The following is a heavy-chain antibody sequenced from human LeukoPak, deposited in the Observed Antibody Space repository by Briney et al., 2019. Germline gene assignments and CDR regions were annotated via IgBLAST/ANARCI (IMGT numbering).Heavy chain of an antibody. CDR2: ISGSGGST. D-gene: IGHD2-15*01. Sequence: PGGSLRLSCAASGFTFSCYAMSWVRQAPGKGLEWVSVISGSGGSTYYADSVKGRFTISRDNSKNTLYLQMNSLRPEDTAVYYCAKVRVGTAHFDYWGQGTLVTVSS. CDR3: AKVRVGTAHFDY. V-gene: IGHV3-23*01. J-gene: IGHJ4*02. CDR1: GFTFSCYA.